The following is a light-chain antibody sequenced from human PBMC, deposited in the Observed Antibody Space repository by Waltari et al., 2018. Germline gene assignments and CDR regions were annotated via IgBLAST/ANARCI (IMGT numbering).Light chain of an antibody. CDR2: EVD. J-gene: IGLJ2*01. Sequence: QSALTQPPSASGYPGQSVTISCTGTSSDVGAWPYFSWYQQHPGNAPKLMISEVDKRPSGVPDRFSGSKSDNTASLTVSGLQPEDEADYYCSSYAGSNNVVFGGGTKLTVL. CDR1: SSDVGAWPY. CDR3: SSYAGSNNVV. V-gene: IGLV2-8*01.